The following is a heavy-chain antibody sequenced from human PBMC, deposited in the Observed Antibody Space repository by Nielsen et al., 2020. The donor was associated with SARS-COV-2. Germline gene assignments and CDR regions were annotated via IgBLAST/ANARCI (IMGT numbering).Heavy chain of an antibody. CDR1: GGSITTYY. CDR3: ARGDDNWGSLAY. CDR2: IYYSGNT. V-gene: IGHV4-59*13. D-gene: IGHD7-27*01. Sequence: SETLSLTCAVSGGSITTYYWHWIRQPPGKGLEWIGYIYYSGNTNYNPSLKSRVTISVDTSKNQFSLKLSSVTAADTAVYYCARGDDNWGSLAYWGQGTLVTVSS. J-gene: IGHJ4*02.